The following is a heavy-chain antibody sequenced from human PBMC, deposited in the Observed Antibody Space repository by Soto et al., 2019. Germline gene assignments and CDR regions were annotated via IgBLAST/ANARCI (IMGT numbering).Heavy chain of an antibody. D-gene: IGHD6-13*01. J-gene: IGHJ5*02. V-gene: IGHV4-59*02. CDR2: ISNSGNT. CDR1: GAYVTTYY. Sequence: SETLSLTCNVSGAYVTTYYWSWIRQSPGKGLEWIGYISNSGNTNYNPSLKSRVTISLDTSKNHFSLKMRSVTAADTAVYYCARRGSTWYSWFDTWGQGTLVTVSS. CDR3: ARRGSTWYSWFDT.